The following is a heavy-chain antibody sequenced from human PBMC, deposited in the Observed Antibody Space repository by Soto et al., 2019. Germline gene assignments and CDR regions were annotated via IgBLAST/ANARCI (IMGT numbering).Heavy chain of an antibody. Sequence: QVQLVESGGGVVQPGRSLRLSCAASGFTFSSYAMHWVRQAPGKRLEWVSVISHDGDNNYYADSVKGRFTISRDNSKNTLYLQMNSLRAEDTAVYYCARDLRRYYYGMDVWGQGTTVTVSS. CDR3: ARDLRRYYYGMDV. CDR2: ISHDGDNN. CDR1: GFTFSSYA. J-gene: IGHJ6*02. V-gene: IGHV3-30-3*01. D-gene: IGHD4-17*01.